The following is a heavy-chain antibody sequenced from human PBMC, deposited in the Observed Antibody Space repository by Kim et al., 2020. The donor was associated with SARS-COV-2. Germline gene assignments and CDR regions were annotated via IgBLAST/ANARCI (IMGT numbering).Heavy chain of an antibody. V-gene: IGHV3-33*01. Sequence: GGSLRLSCAASGFTFSSYGMHWVRQAPGKGLEWVAVIWYDGSNKYYADSVKGRFTISRDNSKNTLYLQMNSLRAEDTAVYYCARDAQYYDFWSGYLGGSGRGDYYYYIDVWGKGTTVTVSS. CDR1: GFTFSSYG. CDR3: ARDAQYYDFWSGYLGGSGRGDYYYYIDV. CDR2: IWYDGSNK. D-gene: IGHD3-3*01. J-gene: IGHJ6*03.